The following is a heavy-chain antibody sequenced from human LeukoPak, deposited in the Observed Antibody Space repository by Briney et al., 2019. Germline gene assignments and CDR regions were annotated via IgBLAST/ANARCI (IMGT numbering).Heavy chain of an antibody. J-gene: IGHJ2*01. D-gene: IGHD3-3*01. V-gene: IGHV1-69*13. CDR1: GGTFSSYA. Sequence: ASVKVSCKASGGTFSSYAISWVRQAPGQGLEWMGGIIPIFGTANYAQKFQGRVTITADESTSTAYMELSSLRSEDTAVYYCARERITIFGVVNRWYFDLWGRGTLVTVSS. CDR3: ARERITIFGVVNRWYFDL. CDR2: IIPIFGTA.